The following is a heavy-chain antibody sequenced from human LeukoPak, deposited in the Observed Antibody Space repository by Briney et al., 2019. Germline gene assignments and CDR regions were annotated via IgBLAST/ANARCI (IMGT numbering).Heavy chain of an antibody. J-gene: IGHJ3*02. CDR1: GGSISSSTYY. CDR2: IYYSGST. CDR3: ARRTSNPDAFDI. Sequence: SETLSLTCTVSGGSISSSTYYWGWIRQPPGKGLEWIGSIYYSGSTYYNPSLKGRVTISVDTSKSQFSLKLISVTAADTAVYYCARRTSNPDAFDIWGQGTMVTVSS. V-gene: IGHV4-39*01. D-gene: IGHD4-11*01.